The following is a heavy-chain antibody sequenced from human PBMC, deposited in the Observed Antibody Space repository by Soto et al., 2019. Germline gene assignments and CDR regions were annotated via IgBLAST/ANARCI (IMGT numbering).Heavy chain of an antibody. Sequence: ASVKVSCKVSGYTLTELSMHWVRQAPGKGLEGMGGFDPEDGETIYAQKFQGRGTMTEDTSTDTAYMELSSLRSEDTAVYYCATDICSGGSCYCFRYWGQGTLGTVSS. CDR1: GYTLTELS. CDR2: FDPEDGET. J-gene: IGHJ4*02. CDR3: ATDICSGGSCYCFRY. V-gene: IGHV1-24*01. D-gene: IGHD2-15*01.